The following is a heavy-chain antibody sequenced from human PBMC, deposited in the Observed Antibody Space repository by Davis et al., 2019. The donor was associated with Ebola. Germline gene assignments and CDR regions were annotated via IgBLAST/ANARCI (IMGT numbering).Heavy chain of an antibody. Sequence: GGSLRLSCAASGFVFSSYVMSWVRRAPGKGLEWVSTLGTSADTYYADSVKGRFTISRDNSKNILYLQMNGLRVEDTAIYYCVKDTSTIWFDIWGQGTMVTVSS. D-gene: IGHD1-26*01. CDR2: LGTSADT. V-gene: IGHV3-23*01. CDR1: GFVFSSYV. CDR3: VKDTSTIWFDI. J-gene: IGHJ3*02.